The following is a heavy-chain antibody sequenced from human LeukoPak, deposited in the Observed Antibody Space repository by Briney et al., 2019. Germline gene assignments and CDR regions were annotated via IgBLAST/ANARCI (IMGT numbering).Heavy chain of an antibody. D-gene: IGHD3-22*01. Sequence: SETLSLTCTVSGGSISSSSYYWGWIRQPPGKGLEWIGSIYYSGSTYYNPSLKSRVTISVDTSKNQFSLKQSSVTAADTAVYYCARLDMIVVVTFDYWGQGTLVTVSS. CDR1: GGSISSSSYY. CDR2: IYYSGST. J-gene: IGHJ4*02. CDR3: ARLDMIVVVTFDY. V-gene: IGHV4-39*01.